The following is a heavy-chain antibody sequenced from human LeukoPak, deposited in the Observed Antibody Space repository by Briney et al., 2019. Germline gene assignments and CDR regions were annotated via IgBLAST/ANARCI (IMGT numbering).Heavy chain of an antibody. D-gene: IGHD6-13*01. J-gene: IGHJ2*01. CDR2: IYYSGST. CDR1: GGSISSYY. CDR3: ARGNSSSWGGYWYFDL. Sequence: SETLSLTCTVSGGSISSYYWSWIRQPPGKGLEWIGYIYYSGSTNYNPSLKSRVTISVDTSKNQFSLKLSSVTAADTAVYYCARGNSSSWGGYWYFDLWGRGTLVTVSS. V-gene: IGHV4-59*01.